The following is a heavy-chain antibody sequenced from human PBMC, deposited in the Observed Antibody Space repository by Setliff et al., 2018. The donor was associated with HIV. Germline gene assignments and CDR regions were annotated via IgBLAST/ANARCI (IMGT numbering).Heavy chain of an antibody. D-gene: IGHD2-15*01. CDR3: AREYGEYCRGGTCYHHYYFDY. CDR1: GDTFNFYG. CDR2: IIPKSETR. Sequence: SVKVSCKASGDTFNFYGLNWVRQAPGQGLEWMGKIIPKSETRDYAQKLRGRVTITADKPSNTVYMELISLTSEETAVYYCAREYGEYCRGGTCYHHYYFDYWGQGTLVTVSS. V-gene: IGHV1-69*06. J-gene: IGHJ4*02.